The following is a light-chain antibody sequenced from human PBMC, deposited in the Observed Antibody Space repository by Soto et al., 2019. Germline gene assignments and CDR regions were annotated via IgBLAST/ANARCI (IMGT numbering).Light chain of an antibody. CDR3: AAWDDSLNGVI. CDR1: SSNIGSHT. CDR2: SNN. Sequence: QSVLTQPPSASGTPGQRITISCSGSSSNIGSHTVNWHQQVPGTAPKLLIYSNNERPSGVPDRFSGSKSGTSASLALSGLQSGDEGDYYWAAWDDSLNGVILGGGTQLTVL. V-gene: IGLV1-44*01. J-gene: IGLJ2*01.